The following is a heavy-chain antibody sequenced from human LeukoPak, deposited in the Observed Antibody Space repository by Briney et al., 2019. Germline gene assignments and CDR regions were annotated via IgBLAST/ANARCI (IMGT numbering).Heavy chain of an antibody. J-gene: IGHJ4*02. CDR1: GGTFSSYA. V-gene: IGHV1-69*13. D-gene: IGHD3-22*01. CDR3: ATYDSSGYYSLAYYFDY. CDR2: IIPIFGTA. Sequence: SVKVSCKASGGTFSSYAISWVRQAPGQGLEWMGGIIPIFGTANYAQKFQGRVTITADESTSTAYMELSSLRSEDTAVYYCATYDSSGYYSLAYYFDYWGQGTLVTVSS.